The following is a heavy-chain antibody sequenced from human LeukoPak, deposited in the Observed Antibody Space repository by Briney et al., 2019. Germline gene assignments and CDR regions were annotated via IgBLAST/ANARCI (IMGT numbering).Heavy chain of an antibody. V-gene: IGHV3-30-3*01. CDR1: GFTFSSYA. CDR3: ARDRGYGGLFDY. Sequence: GRSLRLSCAASGFTFSSYAMHWVRQAPGKGLEWVAVISYDGSNKYYADSVKGRFTISRDNSKNTLYLQMNSLRAEDTAVYYCARDRGYGGLFDYWGQGTLVTVSS. J-gene: IGHJ4*02. D-gene: IGHD4-23*01. CDR2: ISYDGSNK.